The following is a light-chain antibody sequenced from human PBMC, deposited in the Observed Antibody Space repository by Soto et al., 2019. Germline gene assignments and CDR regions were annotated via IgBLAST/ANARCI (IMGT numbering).Light chain of an antibody. CDR1: NIGSKS. CDR3: QVWDSSSDHYV. Sequence: SYELTQPPSVSVAPGKTARITCGGNNIGSKSVHWCQQKPGQAPVLVIYYDSDRPSGIPERFSGSNSGNTATLTISRVEAGDEADYYCQVWDSSSDHYVFGTGTKVTVL. V-gene: IGLV3-21*04. J-gene: IGLJ1*01. CDR2: YDS.